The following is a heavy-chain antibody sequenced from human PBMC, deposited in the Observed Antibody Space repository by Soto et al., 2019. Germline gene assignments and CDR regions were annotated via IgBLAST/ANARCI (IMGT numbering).Heavy chain of an antibody. CDR2: VWFDGSKD. CDR1: GFTFSSYG. J-gene: IGHJ4*01. CDR3: TRVDVESFDY. V-gene: IGHV3-33*01. Sequence: GGSLRLSCAASGFTFSSYGMHWVRQAPGKGLEWVAVVWFDGSKDYYADSVKGRFTVSRDNSKNTLYLQMNSLRAEDTAVYYCTRVDVESFDYWGHGTLVTVSS.